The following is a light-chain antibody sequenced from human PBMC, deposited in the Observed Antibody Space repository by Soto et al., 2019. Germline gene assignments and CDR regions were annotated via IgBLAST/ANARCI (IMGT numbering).Light chain of an antibody. CDR2: AAS. Sequence: DIQMTQSPSSLSASVGDRVTITCRASQSISSYLNWYQQKPGKAPQLLIYAASSLQSGVPSRFSGSGSVTDFTLTISSLQPEDFATDYCQQSYSTLTFGPGTKVDIK. V-gene: IGKV1-39*01. CDR1: QSISSY. CDR3: QQSYSTLT. J-gene: IGKJ3*01.